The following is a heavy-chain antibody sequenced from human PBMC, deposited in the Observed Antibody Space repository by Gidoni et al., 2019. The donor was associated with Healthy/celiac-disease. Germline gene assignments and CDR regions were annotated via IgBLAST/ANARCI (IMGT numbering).Heavy chain of an antibody. CDR3: AREGGYSYGLYYFDY. CDR2: IYSGGST. Sequence: EVQLVESGGGLIQPGGSLRLSCAASGFTVSSNYMSWVRQAPGKGLEWVSVIYSGGSTYYADSVKGRFTISRDNSKNTLYLQMNSLRAEDTAVYYCAREGGYSYGLYYFDYWGQGTLVTVSS. D-gene: IGHD5-18*01. V-gene: IGHV3-53*01. CDR1: GFTVSSNY. J-gene: IGHJ4*02.